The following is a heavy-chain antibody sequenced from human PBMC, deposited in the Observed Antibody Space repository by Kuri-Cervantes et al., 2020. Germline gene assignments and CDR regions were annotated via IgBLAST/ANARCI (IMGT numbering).Heavy chain of an antibody. CDR3: ARRKFNLLTGTNWFDL. CDR1: GASISSSSYY. Sequence: SETLSLTCTVSGASISSSSYYWGWIRQPPGKGLEWIGTMFYSGSPYLNPSLKSRVSISVDTSKNQFSPKLSSVTAADTALYYCARRKFNLLTGTNWFDLWGQGTLVTVSS. J-gene: IGHJ5*02. V-gene: IGHV4-39*01. CDR2: MFYSGSP. D-gene: IGHD3-9*01.